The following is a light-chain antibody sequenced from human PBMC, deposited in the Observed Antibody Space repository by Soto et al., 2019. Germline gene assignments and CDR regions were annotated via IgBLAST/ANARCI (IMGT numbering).Light chain of an antibody. CDR1: SGHSSYA. Sequence: QPVLTQSPSASASLGASVKLTCTLSSGHSSYAIAWHQQQPEKGPRYLMKLNSDGSHSKGDGIPDRFSGSSSGAERYITISSLQSEDEADYYCQTWDTAINVIFGGGTKVTVL. CDR2: LNSDGSH. J-gene: IGLJ2*01. V-gene: IGLV4-69*01. CDR3: QTWDTAINVI.